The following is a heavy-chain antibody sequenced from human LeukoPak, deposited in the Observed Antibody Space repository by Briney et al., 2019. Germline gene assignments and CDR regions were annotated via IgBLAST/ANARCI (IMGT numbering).Heavy chain of an antibody. CDR2: VYPGDSET. V-gene: IGHV5-51*01. Sequence: GESLKISCKGSGYRFTNYWIGWVRQMPGKGLEWMGIVYPGDSETRYSPSLQGQVTISADKSISTAYLQWSSLKASDTAMYYCARRVVNNRIWYFNLWGRGTLVTVSS. CDR1: GYRFTNYW. D-gene: IGHD4-23*01. CDR3: ARRVVNNRIWYFNL. J-gene: IGHJ2*01.